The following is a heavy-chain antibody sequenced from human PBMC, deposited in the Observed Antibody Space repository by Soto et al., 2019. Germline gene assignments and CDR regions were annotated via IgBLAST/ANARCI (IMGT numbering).Heavy chain of an antibody. CDR3: ARASGDYGSGRSVYGMDV. CDR1: GGSISSPNW. J-gene: IGHJ6*02. D-gene: IGHD3-10*01. Sequence: SETLSLTCAVSGGSISSPNWWSWVRQPPGKGLEWIGEIYHNGSINYNPSLKSRVTISVDKSKNQFSLKLSSVTAADTAVYYCARASGDYGSGRSVYGMDVWGQGTTVT. V-gene: IGHV4-4*02. CDR2: IYHNGSI.